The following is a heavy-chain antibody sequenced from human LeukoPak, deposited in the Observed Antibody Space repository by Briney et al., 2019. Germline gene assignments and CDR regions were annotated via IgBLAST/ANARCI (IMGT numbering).Heavy chain of an antibody. CDR3: ASKGSSGWYDPRDYYYGMDV. D-gene: IGHD6-19*01. Sequence: GGSLRLSCAASGFTFSSYSMNWVRQAPGKGLEWVSYISSSSSTIYYADSVKGRFTISRDNAKNSLYLQMNSLRAEDTAVYYCASKGSSGWYDPRDYYYGMDVWGQGTTVTVSS. V-gene: IGHV3-48*04. J-gene: IGHJ6*02. CDR1: GFTFSSYS. CDR2: ISSSSSTI.